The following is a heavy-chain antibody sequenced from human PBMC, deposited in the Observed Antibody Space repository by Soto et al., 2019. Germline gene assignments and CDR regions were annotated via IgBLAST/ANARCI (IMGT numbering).Heavy chain of an antibody. J-gene: IGHJ6*02. Sequence: AASVKVSCKASCYTFTSYGISWVRQAPGQGLEWMGWISAYNGNTNYAQKLQGRVTMTTDTSTSTAYMELRSLRSDDTAVYYCARERTDYGDYSYGMDVWGQGTTVTVSS. CDR2: ISAYNGNT. CDR3: ARERTDYGDYSYGMDV. V-gene: IGHV1-18*04. D-gene: IGHD4-17*01. CDR1: CYTFTSYG.